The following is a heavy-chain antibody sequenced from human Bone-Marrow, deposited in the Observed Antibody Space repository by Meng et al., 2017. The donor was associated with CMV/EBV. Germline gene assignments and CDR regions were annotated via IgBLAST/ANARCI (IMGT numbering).Heavy chain of an antibody. CDR2: INSDASRT. CDR1: GFTFSSHW. V-gene: IGHV3-74*01. J-gene: IGHJ5*02. D-gene: IGHD3-10*02. CDR3: ARDDDTVMYGGRLDP. Sequence: GESLKISCEASGFTFSSHWMHWVRQTPGKGLVWVSRINSDASRTGYADSAKGRFTISRDNAKNTLYLQMNNLRVEDTAVYYCARDDDTVMYGGRLDPWGQGTLVSVSS.